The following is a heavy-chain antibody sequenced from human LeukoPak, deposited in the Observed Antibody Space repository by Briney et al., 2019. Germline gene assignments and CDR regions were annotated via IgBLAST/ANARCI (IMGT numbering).Heavy chain of an antibody. CDR2: INHSGST. CDR1: GGSFSGYY. Sequence: SETLSLSCAVYGGSFSGYYWSWIRQPPGKGLEWIGEINHSGSTNYNPSLKSRVAISVDTSKNQFSLKLSSVTAADTAVYYCARFVVVPAAIYYYYGMDVWGQGTTVTVSS. V-gene: IGHV4-34*01. CDR3: ARFVVVPAAIYYYYGMDV. J-gene: IGHJ6*02. D-gene: IGHD2-2*02.